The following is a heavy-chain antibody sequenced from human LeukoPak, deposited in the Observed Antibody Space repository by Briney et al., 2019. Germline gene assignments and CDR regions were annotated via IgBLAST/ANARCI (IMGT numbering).Heavy chain of an antibody. V-gene: IGHV4-39*01. D-gene: IGHD3-22*01. CDR1: GDSVSRSDSY. Sequence: SETLSLTCSVSGDSVSRSDSYWDWIRQPPGKGLEWIGTIYYSGRTYYSPSLKSRVTMSVDPSNNQFSLNLRSVTAADTALYYCARRHYYDGSGYLEWGQGTLLSVSS. J-gene: IGHJ1*01. CDR2: IYYSGRT. CDR3: ARRHYYDGSGYLE.